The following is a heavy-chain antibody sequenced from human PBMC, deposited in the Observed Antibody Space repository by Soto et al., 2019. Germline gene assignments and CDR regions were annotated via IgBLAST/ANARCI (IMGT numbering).Heavy chain of an antibody. CDR1: RYSFTSYG. D-gene: IGHD3-22*01. Sequence: ASVKVSCKASRYSFTSYGMSWVRQAPGQGPEWMGWISGHNGNTNHPQSLQGRFTMTTDTSRNTAYMELRSLRSDDTAVYYCARHRFNYYDDTVYYYFDYWGQGTLVTVSS. CDR3: ARHRFNYYDDTVYYYFDY. J-gene: IGHJ4*02. V-gene: IGHV1-18*04. CDR2: ISGHNGNT.